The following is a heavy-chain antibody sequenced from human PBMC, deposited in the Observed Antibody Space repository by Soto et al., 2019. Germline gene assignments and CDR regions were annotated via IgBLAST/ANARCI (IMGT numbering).Heavy chain of an antibody. CDR1: GYTFTTFG. D-gene: IGHD2-8*01. J-gene: IGHJ6*02. CDR3: AKNGHPPYYYYCMNV. Sequence: VASVKVSCKASGYTFTTFGITWLRQAPGQRLEWMAWISDNGNTKYAQNFQGRVTVTTDTYTSTAYTEVRGLRSDDTAVYYCAKNGHPPYYYYCMNVWCQGTTVTVSS. V-gene: IGHV1-18*01. CDR2: ISDNGNT.